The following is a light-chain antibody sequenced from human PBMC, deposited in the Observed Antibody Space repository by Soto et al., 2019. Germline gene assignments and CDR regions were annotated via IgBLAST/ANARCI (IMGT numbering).Light chain of an antibody. V-gene: IGKV3-20*01. Sequence: EIVLTQSPGTLSLSPGERATLSCRASQSVSSSYLAWYQQKPGQAPRLLIYGASSWATGIPDRFSGSGSGADFTLTISRLEPEDFAVYYCQQYDSSPYTFRQGPKLEIK. J-gene: IGKJ2*01. CDR1: QSVSSSY. CDR3: QQYDSSPYT. CDR2: GAS.